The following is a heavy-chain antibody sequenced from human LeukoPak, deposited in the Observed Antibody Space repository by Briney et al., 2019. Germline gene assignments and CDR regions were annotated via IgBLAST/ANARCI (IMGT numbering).Heavy chain of an antibody. D-gene: IGHD2-8*01. Sequence: GESLKISCTGSGYSFSNYWIAWVRQVPGKGLEWMGIIYPGDSDTRYSPSFQGQVTISADKSTSTAYLQWSSLKAADTAMYYCARSSSPFYCNSGVCSSFDYWGQGTLVTVSS. V-gene: IGHV5-51*01. CDR3: ARSSSPFYCNSGVCSSFDY. CDR2: IYPGDSDT. J-gene: IGHJ4*02. CDR1: GYSFSNYW.